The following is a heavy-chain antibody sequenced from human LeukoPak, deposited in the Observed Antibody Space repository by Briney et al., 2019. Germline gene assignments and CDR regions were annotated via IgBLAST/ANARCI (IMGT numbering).Heavy chain of an antibody. CDR2: IYSGGST. J-gene: IGHJ4*02. D-gene: IGHD6-19*01. CDR3: ARGHDAGYSSGWETNDY. Sequence: AGGSLRLSCAASGFTVSSNYMSWVRQAPGKGLEWVSVIYSGGSTYYADSVKGRFTISRDNSKNTLYLQMNSLRAEDTAVYYCARGHDAGYSSGWETNDYWGQGTLVTVSS. V-gene: IGHV3-53*01. CDR1: GFTVSSNY.